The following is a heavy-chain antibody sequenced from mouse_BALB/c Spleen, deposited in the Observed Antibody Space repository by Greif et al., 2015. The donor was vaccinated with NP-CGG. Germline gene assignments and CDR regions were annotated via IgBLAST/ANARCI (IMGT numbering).Heavy chain of an antibody. CDR1: GFNIKDTY. Sequence: EVMLVESGAELVKPGASVKLSCTASGFNIKDTYMHWVKQRPEQGLEWIGRIDPANGNTKYDPKFQGKATITADTSSNTAYLQLSSLTSEDTAVYYCARNGDYVPFAYWGQGTLVTVSA. CDR3: ARNGDYVPFAY. V-gene: IGHV14-3*02. D-gene: IGHD4-1*01. CDR2: IDPANGNT. J-gene: IGHJ3*01.